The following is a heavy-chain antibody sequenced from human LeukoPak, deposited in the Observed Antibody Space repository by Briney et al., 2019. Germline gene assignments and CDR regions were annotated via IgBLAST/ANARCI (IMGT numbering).Heavy chain of an antibody. CDR2: INPNSGGT. J-gene: IGHJ6*02. D-gene: IGHD2-15*01. CDR3: ARELGYCSGGSCPPQVGMDV. Sequence: GASVKVSCKASGYTFTGYYMHWVRQAPGQGLEWMGWINPNSGGTNYAQKFQGWVTMTRDTSISTAYMELSRLRSDDTAVYYCARELGYCSGGSCPPQVGMDVWGQGTTVTVSS. CDR1: GYTFTGYY. V-gene: IGHV1-2*04.